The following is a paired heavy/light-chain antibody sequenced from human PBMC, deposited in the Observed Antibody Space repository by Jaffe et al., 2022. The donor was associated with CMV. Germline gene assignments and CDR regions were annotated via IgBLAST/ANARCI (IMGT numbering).Heavy chain of an antibody. D-gene: IGHD2-2*01. CDR1: NGSISNYY. CDR3: ARGVTEYQLLSLPEWFDP. V-gene: IGHV4-59*01. J-gene: IGHJ5*02. CDR2: IYNRGST. Sequence: QVQLQESGPGLVKPSETLSLTCTVSNGSISNYYWTWIRQPPGKGLEWIGYIYNRGSTNYNPSLESRVTISLDSSKNQFSLKLTSVTAADTAVYYCARGVTEYQLLSLPEWFDPWGQGTLVTVSS.
Light chain of an antibody. CDR2: ADN. V-gene: IGLV1-40*01. Sequence: QSVLTQPPSVSGAPGQRVTISCTGSGSNIGADYEVHWYQHLPGAPPKLLIYADNNRPSGVPDRFSGSRSGTSASLAITGLQAEDEAGYYCQSYDSSLSCWVFGGGTKLTVL. J-gene: IGLJ3*02. CDR1: GSNIGADYE. CDR3: QSYDSSLSCWV.